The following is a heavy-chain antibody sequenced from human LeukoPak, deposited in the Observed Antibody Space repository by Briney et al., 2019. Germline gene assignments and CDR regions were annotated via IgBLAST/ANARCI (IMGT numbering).Heavy chain of an antibody. CDR1: GGSISSSNW. Sequence: SGTLSLTCAVSGGSISSSNWWSWVRQPPGKGLEWIGEIYHSGSTNYNPSLKSRVTISVDKSKNQSSLKLSSVTAAGTAVYYCARGGAVVRGVIIKIFDYWGQGTLVTVSS. V-gene: IGHV4-4*02. D-gene: IGHD3-10*01. J-gene: IGHJ4*02. CDR3: ARGGAVVRGVIIKIFDY. CDR2: IYHSGST.